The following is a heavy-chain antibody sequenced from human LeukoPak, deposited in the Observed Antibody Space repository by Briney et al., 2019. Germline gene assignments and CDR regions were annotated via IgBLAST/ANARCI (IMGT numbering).Heavy chain of an antibody. CDR3: ARDQAVLRPDYYDSSGHAAFDI. V-gene: IGHV3-21*01. J-gene: IGHJ3*02. CDR1: GFTFSTYN. CDR2: ISSRGSYI. D-gene: IGHD3-22*01. Sequence: PGGSLRLSCAASGFTFSTYNMNWVRQAPGKGLDSVSSISSRGSYIYYADTVKCRFTITIDNAKNSLYLKMNSLRAEDTAVYYCARDQAVLRPDYYDSSGHAAFDIWGQGTMVTVSS.